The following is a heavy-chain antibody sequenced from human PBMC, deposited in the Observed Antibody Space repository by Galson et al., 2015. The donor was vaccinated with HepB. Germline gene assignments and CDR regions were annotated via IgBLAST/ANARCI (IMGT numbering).Heavy chain of an antibody. Sequence: SLRLSCAASGFTFSSYAMHWVRQAPGKGLEWVAVISYDGSNKYYADSVKGRFTISRDNSKNTLYLQMNSLRAEDTAVYYCGRGVTWIQLWDHYFDYWGQGTLVTVSS. CDR2: ISYDGSNK. J-gene: IGHJ4*02. V-gene: IGHV3-30*04. D-gene: IGHD5-18*01. CDR1: GFTFSSYA. CDR3: GRGVTWIQLWDHYFDY.